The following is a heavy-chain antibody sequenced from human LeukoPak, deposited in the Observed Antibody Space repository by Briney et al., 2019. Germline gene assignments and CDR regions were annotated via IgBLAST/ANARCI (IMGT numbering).Heavy chain of an antibody. CDR1: GFTVSSNY. D-gene: IGHD3-10*01. CDR3: ARDQRFGVLPYGMDV. V-gene: IGHV3-53*01. Sequence: GGSLRLSCAASGFTVSSNYMSWVRQAPGKGLEWVSVIYSGGSTYYADSVKGRFTISRDNSKNTLYLQMNSLRDEDTAVYYCARDQRFGVLPYGMDVWGQGTTVTVSS. CDR2: IYSGGST. J-gene: IGHJ6*02.